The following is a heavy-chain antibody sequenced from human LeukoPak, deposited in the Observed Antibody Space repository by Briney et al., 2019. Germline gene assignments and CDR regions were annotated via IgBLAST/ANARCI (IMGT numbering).Heavy chain of an antibody. D-gene: IGHD2-15*01. J-gene: IGHJ4*02. V-gene: IGHV3-23*01. CDR2: ISGSGGST. CDR3: AKDMTGGWQLLYYFDY. CDR1: GFTFSDYY. Sequence: GGSLRLSCAASGFTFSDYYMNWVRQAPGKGLEWVSAISGSGGSTYYADSVKGRFTISRDNSNYTLYLQMNSLRAEDTAIYYCAKDMTGGWQLLYYFDYWGQGTLVTVSS.